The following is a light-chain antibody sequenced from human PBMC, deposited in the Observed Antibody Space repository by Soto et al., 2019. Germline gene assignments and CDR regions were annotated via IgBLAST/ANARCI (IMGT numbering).Light chain of an antibody. CDR2: RVI. J-gene: IGLJ1*01. Sequence: SALTQPASLSGSPGQSITLSCTGTSSDISAYDYVSWFQQHPGKAPKLMISRVISRPSGVSNRFAGSKSGYSVYLTISGLQVEDEAEYVCFAFTTSMSHVLGAGNKVTVL. CDR3: FAFTTSMSHV. CDR1: SSDISAYDY. V-gene: IGLV2-14*01.